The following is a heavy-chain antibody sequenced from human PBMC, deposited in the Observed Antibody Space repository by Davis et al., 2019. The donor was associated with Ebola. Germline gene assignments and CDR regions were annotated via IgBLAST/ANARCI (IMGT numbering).Heavy chain of an antibody. J-gene: IGHJ4*02. D-gene: IGHD5-12*01. CDR2: IYYSGST. Sequence: MPSETLSLTCTVSGGSISSYYWSWIRQPPGKGLEWIGYIYYSGSTNYNPSLKSRVTISVDTSKNQFSLKLSSVTAADTAVYYCAREVRGGYEFDYWGQGTLVTVSS. V-gene: IGHV4-59*12. CDR3: AREVRGGYEFDY. CDR1: GGSISSYY.